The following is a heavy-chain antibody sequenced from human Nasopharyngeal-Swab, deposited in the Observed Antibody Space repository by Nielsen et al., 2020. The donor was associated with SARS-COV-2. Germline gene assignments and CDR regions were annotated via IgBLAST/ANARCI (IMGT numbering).Heavy chain of an antibody. D-gene: IGHD3-10*01. J-gene: IGHJ4*02. CDR3: ARDLSGSIDY. CDR2: LWHDGSKE. V-gene: IGHV3-33*08. CDR1: GFSFSSYG. Sequence: GESLKISCVASGFSFSSYGMHWVRQAPGKGLEWVAILWHDGSKEYCADSLKDRFTISRDNSKNTLYLQMNSLRAEDTAVYFCARDLSGSIDYWGQGTLVTVSS.